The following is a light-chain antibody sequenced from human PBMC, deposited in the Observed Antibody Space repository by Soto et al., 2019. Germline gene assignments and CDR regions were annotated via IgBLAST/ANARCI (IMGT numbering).Light chain of an antibody. CDR2: DIS. J-gene: IGKJ4*01. CDR3: QQRSSWPLT. Sequence: EIVLTQSPATLSLSPGARATLSCTASQSVRSNYLAWYQHKPGQVPRPLISDISSRATGIPARFSGSGSGTDFTLTLSRLEPEDFAVYYCQQRSSWPLTFGGGTKVEIK. CDR1: QSVRSN. V-gene: IGKV3-11*01.